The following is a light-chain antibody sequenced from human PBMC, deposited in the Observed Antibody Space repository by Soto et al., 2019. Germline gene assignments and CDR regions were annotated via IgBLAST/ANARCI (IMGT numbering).Light chain of an antibody. CDR2: HDS. Sequence: SYELTEPPSVSVSPGQTASITCSGDKLGDKYACWYQQKPGQSPVLVIYHDSKRPSGIPERFSGSNSGNTATLTISGTQAMDEADYYCQAGDSSTYVVFGGGTKLTVL. V-gene: IGLV3-1*01. CDR3: QAGDSSTYVV. CDR1: KLGDKY. J-gene: IGLJ2*01.